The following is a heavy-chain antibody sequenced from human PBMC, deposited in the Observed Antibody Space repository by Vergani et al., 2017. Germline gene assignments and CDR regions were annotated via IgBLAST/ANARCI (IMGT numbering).Heavy chain of an antibody. CDR2: VSGSGDET. V-gene: IGHV3-23*01. CDR3: AKVGRSEVAGTFGAFDI. J-gene: IGHJ3*02. D-gene: IGHD6-19*01. CDR1: VFTFFNYA. Sequence: EAQLLESGGGLVQPGESLRLSCAASVFTFFNYAMNWVRQAPGKGLECVSTVSGSGDETYFADSVRGRFTISRDNSKNTLSLQMNSLRAEDTAVYYCAKVGRSEVAGTFGAFDIWGQGTMVTVSS.